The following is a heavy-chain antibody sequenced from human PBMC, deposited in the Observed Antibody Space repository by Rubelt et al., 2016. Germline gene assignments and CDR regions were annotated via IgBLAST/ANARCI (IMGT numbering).Heavy chain of an antibody. J-gene: IGHJ5*02. D-gene: IGHD6-19*01. CDR1: GYTFTSYA. CDR3: ARVIWGSGWSNNWFDP. CDR2: INAGNGNT. Sequence: QVQLVQSGAEVKKPGASVKVSCKASGYTFTSYAMHWVRQAPGQRLEWMGWINAGNGNTKYSQKFQGRVTSTRETSASTAYMELSSLRSEDTAVYYCARVIWGSGWSNNWFDPWGQGTLVTVSS. V-gene: IGHV1-3*01.